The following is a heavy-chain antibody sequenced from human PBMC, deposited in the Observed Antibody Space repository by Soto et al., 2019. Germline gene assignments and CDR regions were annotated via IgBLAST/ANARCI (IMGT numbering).Heavy chain of an antibody. CDR2: INAGNGDT. CDR1: DYTFTDYA. CDR3: ARSVTIFGVVSDTPFDL. Sequence: QVELVQSGTEVKKPGASVKIPCKASDYTFTDYAIHWLRQAPGHRLEWMGWINAGNGDTKYSQKFQDRLTITRDRSANTAYMGLTNLTSEDTALYFCARSVTIFGVVSDTPFDLWGRGSLVSVSS. V-gene: IGHV1-3*01. D-gene: IGHD3-3*01. J-gene: IGHJ2*01.